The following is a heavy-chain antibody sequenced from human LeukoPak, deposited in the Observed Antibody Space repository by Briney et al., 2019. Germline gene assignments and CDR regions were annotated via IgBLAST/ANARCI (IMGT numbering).Heavy chain of an antibody. CDR1: GFTVSSNY. Sequence: GGSLRLSCAASGFTVSSNYMSWVRQAPGKGLEWVSVIYSGGSTYYADSVKGRFTISRDNSKNTLYLQMNSLRAEDTAVYYRARTYDSSGYYDYWGQGALVTVSS. CDR2: IYSGGST. J-gene: IGHJ4*02. V-gene: IGHV3-53*01. CDR3: ARTYDSSGYYDY. D-gene: IGHD3-22*01.